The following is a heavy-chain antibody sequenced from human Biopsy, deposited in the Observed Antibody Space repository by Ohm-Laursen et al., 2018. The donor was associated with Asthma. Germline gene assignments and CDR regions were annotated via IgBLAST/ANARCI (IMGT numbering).Heavy chain of an antibody. CDR3: VRVVRNEQWLAPFDY. Sequence: PSQTLSLTRSVYGGSISSFYWSWIRQSPEKGLEWMGYVYWTGSTNYNPSLKSRITMSVDTSKNRMFLELTSVTAADTAIYYCVRVVRNEQWLAPFDYWGQGKPVTVSS. CDR1: GGSISSFY. V-gene: IGHV4-59*01. CDR2: VYWTGST. D-gene: IGHD6-19*01. J-gene: IGHJ4*02.